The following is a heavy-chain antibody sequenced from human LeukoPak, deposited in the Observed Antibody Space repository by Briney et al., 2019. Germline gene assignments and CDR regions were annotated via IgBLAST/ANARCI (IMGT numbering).Heavy chain of an antibody. J-gene: IGHJ4*02. CDR3: ARAPFYYYDSSGYLDC. D-gene: IGHD3-22*01. CDR2: INPNSGGT. CDR1: GYTFTGYY. V-gene: IGHV1-2*02. Sequence: ASVKVSCKASGYTFTGYYMHWVRQAPGQGLEWMGWINPNSGGTNYAQKFQGRVTMTRDTSISTAYMELSRLGSDDTAVYYCARAPFYYYDSSGYLDCWGQGTLVTVSS.